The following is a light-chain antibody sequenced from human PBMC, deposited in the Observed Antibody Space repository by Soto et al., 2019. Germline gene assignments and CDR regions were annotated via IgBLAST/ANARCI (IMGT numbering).Light chain of an antibody. CDR1: SSNIGAGYD. CDR3: QSYDSSLSGV. CDR2: GNS. J-gene: IGLJ1*01. Sequence: QSVLTQPPSVSGAPGQRVTISCTGSSSNIGAGYDVHWYQQFPGTAPKLLIYGNSNRPSAVPVRFSGSKSGASASLAITGLQAEDEADYYCQSYDSSLSGVFGAGTKATVL. V-gene: IGLV1-40*01.